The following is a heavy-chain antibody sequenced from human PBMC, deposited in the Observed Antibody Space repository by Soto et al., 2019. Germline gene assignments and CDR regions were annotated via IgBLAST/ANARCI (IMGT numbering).Heavy chain of an antibody. D-gene: IGHD1-20*01. CDR3: ARGEAITGTPKYYYGMDV. J-gene: IGHJ6*02. CDR1: GGTFSSYA. CDR2: IIPIFGTA. Sequence: QVQLVQSGAEVQKPGSSVKVSCKASGGTFSSYAISWVRQAPGQGLEWMGGIIPIFGTANYAQKFQGRVTITADESTSTAYMELSSLRSEDTAVYYCARGEAITGTPKYYYGMDVWGQGTTVTVSS. V-gene: IGHV1-69*01.